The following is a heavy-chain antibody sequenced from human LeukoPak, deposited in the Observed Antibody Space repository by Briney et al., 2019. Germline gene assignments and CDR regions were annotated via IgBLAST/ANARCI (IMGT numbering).Heavy chain of an antibody. J-gene: IGHJ4*02. D-gene: IGHD4-17*01. CDR3: ARGQLTTVTTGYFDY. Sequence: ASVKVSCKASGGTFSSYAISWVRQAPGQGLEWMGGIIPIFGTANYAQKFQGRVTITADESPSTAYMELSSLRSEDTAVYYCARGQLTTVTTGYFDYWGQGTLVTVSS. V-gene: IGHV1-69*13. CDR2: IIPIFGTA. CDR1: GGTFSSYA.